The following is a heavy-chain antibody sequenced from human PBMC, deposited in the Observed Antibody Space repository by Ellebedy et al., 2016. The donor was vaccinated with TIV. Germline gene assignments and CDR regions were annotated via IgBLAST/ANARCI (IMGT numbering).Heavy chain of an antibody. V-gene: IGHV1-18*01. CDR2: ISAYNGDI. J-gene: IGHJ3*02. D-gene: IGHD3-22*01. CDR1: GYTFNNYG. Sequence: ASVKVSCXASGYTFNNYGISWVRQAPGQGLEWMGWISAYNGDINYEQKLRGRVTMTTDTSTSTAYMELRSLRSDDTAVYYSARDLFQYDSSGYFEDTFDIWGQGTKVIVSP. CDR3: ARDLFQYDSSGYFEDTFDI.